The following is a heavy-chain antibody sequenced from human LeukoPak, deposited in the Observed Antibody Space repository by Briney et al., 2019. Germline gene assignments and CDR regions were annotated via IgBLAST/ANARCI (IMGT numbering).Heavy chain of an antibody. CDR3: ARSSGAYRSFDY. CDR1: GGSISSYY. CDR2: IYYSGTT. J-gene: IGHJ4*02. V-gene: IGHV4-59*01. D-gene: IGHD1-26*01. Sequence: SETLSLTCTVSGGSISSYYWSWIRQPPGKGLEWIGYIYYSGTTDYNPSLKSRVTTSVDTSNNQFSLKVSSVTAADTAVYYCARSSGAYRSFDYWGQGTLVPVSS.